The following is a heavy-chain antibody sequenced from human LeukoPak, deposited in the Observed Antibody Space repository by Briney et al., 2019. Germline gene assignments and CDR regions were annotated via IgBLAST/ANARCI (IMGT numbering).Heavy chain of an antibody. J-gene: IGHJ4*02. Sequence: PSETLSLTCNVSGYSTSSGGYYWSWIRQPAGKGLEWIGRIYMTGSANYNPSLKSRVTMSVDTSKNQFSLNLNSVTAADTAVYYCARTTFGRGHDRMDYWGQGALVTVSS. CDR2: IYMTGSA. D-gene: IGHD3-3*01. V-gene: IGHV4-61*02. CDR3: ARTTFGRGHDRMDY. CDR1: GYSTSSGGYY.